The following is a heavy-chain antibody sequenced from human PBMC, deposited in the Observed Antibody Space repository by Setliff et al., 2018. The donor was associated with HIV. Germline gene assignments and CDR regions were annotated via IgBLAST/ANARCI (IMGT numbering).Heavy chain of an antibody. D-gene: IGHD3-22*01. Sequence: ASVKVSCKASGYTFSTNAIHWVRQAPGQRLEWMGYINAGDDNTRYSQKLQGRVTMTTDTSTSTAYMELRSLRSDDTAVYYCAREIGDYYDSSGYYPPTDYYYGMDVWGQGTTVTVSS. J-gene: IGHJ6*02. CDR3: AREIGDYYDSSGYYPPTDYYYGMDV. V-gene: IGHV1-3*01. CDR2: INAGDDNT. CDR1: GYTFSTNA.